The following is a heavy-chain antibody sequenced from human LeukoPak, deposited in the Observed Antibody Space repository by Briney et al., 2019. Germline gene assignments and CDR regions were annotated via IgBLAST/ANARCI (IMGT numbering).Heavy chain of an antibody. J-gene: IGHJ5*02. Sequence: GASVRVSCTASGYTFTSYGISWVRQAPGQGLEWMGWISAYNGNTNYAQKLQGRVTMTTDTSTSTAYMELRSLRSDDTAVYYCVRATDYYDSSGYPFEPWGQGTLVTVSS. CDR3: VRATDYYDSSGYPFEP. CDR1: GYTFTSYG. CDR2: ISAYNGNT. V-gene: IGHV1-18*01. D-gene: IGHD3-22*01.